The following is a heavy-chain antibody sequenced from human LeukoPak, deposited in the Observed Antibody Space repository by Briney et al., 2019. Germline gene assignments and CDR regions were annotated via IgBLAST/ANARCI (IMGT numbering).Heavy chain of an antibody. Sequence: SVKVSCKASGGTFSSYAISWVRQAPGQGLEWMGRIIPILGIANYAQKFQGRVTITADKSTSTAYMELSSLRSEDTAVYYCAKDRIVLRYFDWLSRNQPKRPFDYWGQGTLVTVSS. CDR2: IIPILGIA. CDR3: AKDRIVLRYFDWLSRNQPKRPFDY. D-gene: IGHD3-9*01. CDR1: GGTFSSYA. V-gene: IGHV1-69*04. J-gene: IGHJ4*02.